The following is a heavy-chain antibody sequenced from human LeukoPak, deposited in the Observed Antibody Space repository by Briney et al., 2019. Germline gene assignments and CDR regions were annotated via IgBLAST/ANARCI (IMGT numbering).Heavy chain of an antibody. J-gene: IGHJ4*02. CDR2: IYISGSN. CDR1: GDSISSYY. CDR3: AAGPGSYISNDY. V-gene: IGHV4-4*07. Sequence: PSETLSLTCTVSGDSISSYYWSWIRQPAGKGLEWIGHIYISGSNNYNPSLKSPVTMSLDTSKNQFSLKLSSVSAADTAVYYCAAGPGSYISNDYWGQGTLVTVSS. D-gene: IGHD3-10*01.